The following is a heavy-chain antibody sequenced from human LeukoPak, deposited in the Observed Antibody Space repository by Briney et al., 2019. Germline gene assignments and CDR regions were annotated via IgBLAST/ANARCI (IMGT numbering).Heavy chain of an antibody. J-gene: IGHJ4*02. CDR2: IRSSFSHT. D-gene: IGHD6-13*01. V-gene: IGHV3-48*03. Sequence: GGSLRLSCAASGFTFRSYEMNWVRQAPGKGLEWVSYIRSSFSHTNYADSVKGRFTISRDNAKNSLYLQMNSLRAEDTAVYYCARSWYSSSWYYFDYWGQGTLVTVSS. CDR3: ARSWYSSSWYYFDY. CDR1: GFTFRSYE.